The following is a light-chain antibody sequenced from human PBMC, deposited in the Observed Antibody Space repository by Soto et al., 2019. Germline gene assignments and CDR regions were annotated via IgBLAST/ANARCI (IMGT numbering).Light chain of an antibody. J-gene: IGLJ1*01. CDR3: QSYDSSLSGYV. V-gene: IGLV1-40*01. Sequence: QSVLTQPPSVSGAPGQRVTFSCTGSSSNIGGYDVHWYQQLPGTAPKLLIYANSNRPSGVPDRFSGSKSGSSVSLAITGLQAEDEAEYYCQSYDSSLSGYVFGAGTKVT. CDR1: SSNIGGYD. CDR2: ANS.